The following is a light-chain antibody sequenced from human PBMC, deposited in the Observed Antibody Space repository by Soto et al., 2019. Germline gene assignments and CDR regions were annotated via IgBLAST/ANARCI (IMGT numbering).Light chain of an antibody. CDR2: GAS. CDR1: QQISSSY. Sequence: VLTRSPRALSLSPGERATLSCRASQQISSSYLAWYQQRPGQAPRLLIYGASSRATGIPDRFSGSGSGTEYTLTISRLEPEDFAVYYCQQYGSSSWTFGQGTKVDIK. CDR3: QQYGSSSWT. J-gene: IGKJ1*01. V-gene: IGKV3-20*01.